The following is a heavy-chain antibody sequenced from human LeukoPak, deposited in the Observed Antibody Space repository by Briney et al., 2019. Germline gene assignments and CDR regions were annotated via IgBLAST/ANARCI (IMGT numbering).Heavy chain of an antibody. V-gene: IGHV4-59*12. CDR1: GGSISSYY. CDR3: ARGMVRGVNFDY. Sequence: SETLSLTCTVSGGSISSYYWSWIRQPPGKGLEWIGYIYYSGSTYYNPSLKSRVTISVDTSKNQFSLKLSSVTAADTAVYYCARGMVRGVNFDYWGQGTLVTVSS. CDR2: IYYSGST. D-gene: IGHD3-10*01. J-gene: IGHJ4*02.